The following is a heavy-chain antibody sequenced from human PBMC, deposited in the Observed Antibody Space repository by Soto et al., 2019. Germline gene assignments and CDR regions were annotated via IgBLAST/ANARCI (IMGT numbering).Heavy chain of an antibody. V-gene: IGHV4-34*01. Sequence: PSETLSLTCAVYGGSFSGYYWSWIRQPPGKGLEWIGEINHSGSTNYNPSLKSRVTISVDTSKNQFSLKLSSVTAADTAVYYFLRAGCTMVRGVKVYYYGMDVWGQVTTVT. CDR2: INHSGST. D-gene: IGHD3-10*01. CDR1: GGSFSGYY. CDR3: LRAGCTMVRGVKVYYYGMDV. J-gene: IGHJ6*02.